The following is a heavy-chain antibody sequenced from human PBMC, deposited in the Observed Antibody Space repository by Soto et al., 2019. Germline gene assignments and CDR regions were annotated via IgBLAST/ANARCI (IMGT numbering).Heavy chain of an antibody. J-gene: IGHJ5*02. CDR1: GGSITNYY. V-gene: IGHV4-59*01. Sequence: SETLSLTCTVSGGSITNYYWSWIRQAPGKGLEWIGYIYYSGSTNYNPSLKSRVTISVDTSKNQFSLNLNSVTAADTAVYYCARKSSTTRGWFDPWGQGTLVTVSS. D-gene: IGHD2-2*01. CDR3: ARKSSTTRGWFDP. CDR2: IYYSGST.